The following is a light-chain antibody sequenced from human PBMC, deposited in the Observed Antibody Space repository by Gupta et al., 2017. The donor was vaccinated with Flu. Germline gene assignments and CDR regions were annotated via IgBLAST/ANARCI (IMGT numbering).Light chain of an antibody. CDR3: QQSYTLPHS. Sequence: DIQITQSPASLPASVGDRVTITCRASQSVSTYLNWYQQRPGKAPKLLIYGSSTLQSGVPPRFSGSGSGSDFTLTISNLQPEDVATYYCQQSYTLPHSFGQGTRLEIK. CDR2: GSS. CDR1: QSVSTY. J-gene: IGKJ2*03. V-gene: IGKV1-39*01.